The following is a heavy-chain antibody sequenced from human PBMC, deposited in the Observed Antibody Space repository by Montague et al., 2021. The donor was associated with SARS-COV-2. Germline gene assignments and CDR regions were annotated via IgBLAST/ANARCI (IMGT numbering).Heavy chain of an antibody. CDR1: GFTFSSYA. CDR3: ARVPPGLLWFGEIDY. D-gene: IGHD3-10*01. J-gene: IGHJ4*02. Sequence: LRLSCAASGFTFSSYAMHWVRQAPGKGLEWVAVISCDGSNKYYADSVKGRFTISRDNSKNTLYLQMNSLRAEDTAVYYCARVPPGLLWFGEIDYWGQGTLVTGSS. CDR2: ISCDGSNK. V-gene: IGHV3-30-3*01.